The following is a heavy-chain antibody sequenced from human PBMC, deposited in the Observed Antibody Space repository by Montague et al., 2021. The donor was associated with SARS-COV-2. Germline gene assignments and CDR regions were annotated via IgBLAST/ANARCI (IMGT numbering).Heavy chain of an antibody. D-gene: IGHD4-17*01. J-gene: IGHJ4*02. CDR2: IYSGGTVSYSGTT. Sequence: SETLSLTCSVSGDSIGSKGYYWDWIRQSPGKGLEWIGTIYSGGTVSYSGTTYYNPSLKSRVTISVDTSKNQFSLKLTSVTASDTAVYYCARGTRHDYGDSHYCDYWGQGALVTGSS. CDR1: GDSIGSKGYY. CDR3: ARGTRHDYGDSHYCDY. V-gene: IGHV4-39*01.